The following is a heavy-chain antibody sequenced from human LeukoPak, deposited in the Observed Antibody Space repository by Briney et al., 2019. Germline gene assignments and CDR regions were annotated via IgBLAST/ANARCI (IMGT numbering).Heavy chain of an antibody. CDR3: ARYGNYYDSSASEDAFDI. CDR1: GGTFSSYA. Sequence: GASVKVSCKASGGTFSSYAISWVRQAPGQGLEWMGGIIPIFGTANYAQKFQGRVTITADESTSTAYMELSSLRSEDTAVYYCARYGNYYDSSASEDAFDIWGQGTMVTVSS. D-gene: IGHD3-22*01. CDR2: IIPIFGTA. J-gene: IGHJ3*02. V-gene: IGHV1-69*13.